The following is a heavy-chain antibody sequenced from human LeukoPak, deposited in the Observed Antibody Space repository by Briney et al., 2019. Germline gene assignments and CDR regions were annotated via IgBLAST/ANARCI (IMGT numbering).Heavy chain of an antibody. CDR1: GYSFTSYW. D-gene: IGHD6-19*01. Sequence: GESLKISCKGSGYSFTSYWIGWVRQMPGKGLEWMGIIYPGDSDTRYSPSFQGQVTISADKSISTAYLQWSSLKASDTAMYYCARHPSIAVAGSDAFDIWGQGTMVTVSS. J-gene: IGHJ3*02. CDR3: ARHPSIAVAGSDAFDI. V-gene: IGHV5-51*01. CDR2: IYPGDSDT.